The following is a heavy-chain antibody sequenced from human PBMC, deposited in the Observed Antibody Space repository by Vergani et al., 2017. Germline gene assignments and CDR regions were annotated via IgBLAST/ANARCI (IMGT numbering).Heavy chain of an antibody. J-gene: IGHJ3*01. D-gene: IGHD1-1*01. CDR2: ISAYSGET. CDR3: ARVAPSNSEVTPTAFDV. V-gene: IGHV1-18*01. Sequence: QAQLVQSGAEVKKPGASVRVSCKASRYPFSRYGISWVRQAPGQGLEWMGWISAYSGETRYARSLQGRVTMTADTSTNTAYMELRSLRSDDTAVYFCARVAPSNSEVTPTAFDVWGQGTMVTVSS. CDR1: RYPFSRYG.